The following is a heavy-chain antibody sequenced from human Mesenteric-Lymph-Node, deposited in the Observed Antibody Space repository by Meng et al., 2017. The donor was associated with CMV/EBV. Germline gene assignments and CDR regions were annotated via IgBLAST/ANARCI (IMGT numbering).Heavy chain of an antibody. V-gene: IGHV4-34*01. D-gene: IGHD4-23*01. CDR1: GGSFSGYY. Sequence: QVQLQQWGACTLKPSATLSLTCAVYGGSFSGYYWSWIRQPPGKGLEWIGEINHSGSTNYNPSLKSRVTISVDTSKNQFSLKLSSVTAADTAVYYCARHQRWLKSEGGFNYWGQGTLVTVSS. CDR2: INHSGST. J-gene: IGHJ4*02. CDR3: ARHQRWLKSEGGFNY.